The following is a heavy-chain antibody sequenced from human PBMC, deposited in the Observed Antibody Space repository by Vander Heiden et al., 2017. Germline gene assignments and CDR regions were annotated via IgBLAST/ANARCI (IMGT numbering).Heavy chain of an antibody. V-gene: IGHV4-34*01. CDR1: GGSFSGYY. Sequence: QVQLQQWGAGLLKPSETLSLTCAVYGGSFSGYYWSWIRQPPGKGLEWIGEINHSGSTNYNPSLKSRVTISVDTSKNQFSLKLSSGTAADTAVYYCARVRRYSSSWYLKNAFDIWGQGTMVTVSS. D-gene: IGHD6-13*01. J-gene: IGHJ3*02. CDR2: INHSGST. CDR3: ARVRRYSSSWYLKNAFDI.